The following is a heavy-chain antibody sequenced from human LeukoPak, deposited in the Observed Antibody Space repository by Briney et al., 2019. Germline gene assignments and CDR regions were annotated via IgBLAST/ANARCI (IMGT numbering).Heavy chain of an antibody. CDR3: ARDLELERNRWNYFES. CDR1: GGSISSFF. J-gene: IGHJ4*02. CDR2: MHYSGDT. Sequence: PSETLSLTCTVSGGSISSFFWSWIRQPPGKGLEWLGSMHYSGDTKYNPSLKSRVSLSIDTSKQQFSPRLSSVTAADTAVYYCARDLELERNRWNYFESWGQGTLVTVSS. D-gene: IGHD1-1*01. V-gene: IGHV4-59*01.